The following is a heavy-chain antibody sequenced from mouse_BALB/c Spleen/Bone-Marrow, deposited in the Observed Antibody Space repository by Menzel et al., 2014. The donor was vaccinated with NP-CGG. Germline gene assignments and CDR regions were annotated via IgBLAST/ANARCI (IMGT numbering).Heavy chain of an antibody. D-gene: IGHD2-10*01. J-gene: IGHJ3*01. CDR2: ISSGGSYT. V-gene: IGHV5-6*01. CDR1: GFTFSSYG. CDR3: GGGYGAYYGNYWFAY. Sequence: EVKVVESGGDLVKPGGFLKFSCAASGFTFSSYGMSWVRQTPDKRLEWVATISSGGSYTYYPDSLKGRFTISRDNAKNTLSLQLSSLKSEDTAMYYCGGGYGAYYGNYWFAYWGQGTLVTVSA.